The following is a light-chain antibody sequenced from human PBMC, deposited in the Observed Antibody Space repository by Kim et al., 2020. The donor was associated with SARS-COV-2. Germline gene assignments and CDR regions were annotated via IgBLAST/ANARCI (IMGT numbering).Light chain of an antibody. CDR1: QNLNSRF. V-gene: IGKV3-20*01. Sequence: LSPGERVTLSCRASQNLNSRFLAWYQQKPGHAPRLLVYGASNRATGIPDRFSGSGSATDFTLTITRLEPEDFAVYFCQQFGHSPWTFGQGTKLEI. CDR3: QQFGHSPWT. J-gene: IGKJ1*01. CDR2: GAS.